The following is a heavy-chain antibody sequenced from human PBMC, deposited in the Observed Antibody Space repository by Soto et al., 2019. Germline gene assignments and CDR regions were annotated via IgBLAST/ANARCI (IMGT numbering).Heavy chain of an antibody. Sequence: SETLSLTCAVSGGSISSGGYSWSWIRQPPGKGLEWIGYIYHSGSTYYNPSLKSRVTISVDRSKNQFSLKLSSVTAADTAGYYCARGYWSSTSCYIYWFDPWGQGNLVTVPS. CDR3: ARGYWSSTSCYIYWFDP. CDR1: GGSISSGGYS. J-gene: IGHJ5*02. CDR2: IYHSGST. V-gene: IGHV4-30-2*01. D-gene: IGHD2-2*02.